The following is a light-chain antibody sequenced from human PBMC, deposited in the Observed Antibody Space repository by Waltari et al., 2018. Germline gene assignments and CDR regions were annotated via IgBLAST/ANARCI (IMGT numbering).Light chain of an antibody. V-gene: IGKV1-33*01. CDR2: DSS. CDR1: QGINKY. CDR3: QQHENLPYS. Sequence: IQMTQSPSSLSTSVGDRVTITCQASQGINKYLNWYQQKPEKPPKLLIYDSSTLERGVPSWFSGDGYGTDFTFTISSLQPEDVGTYYCQQHENLPYSFGQGTKLEIK. J-gene: IGKJ2*03.